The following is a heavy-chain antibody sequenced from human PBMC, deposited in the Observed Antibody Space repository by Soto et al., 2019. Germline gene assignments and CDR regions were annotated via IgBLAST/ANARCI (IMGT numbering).Heavy chain of an antibody. V-gene: IGHV1-69*13. J-gene: IGHJ4*02. CDR1: GGTFSSYA. Sequence: SVKVSCKASGGTFSSYAISWVRQAPGQGLEWMGGIIPIFGTANYAQKFQGRVTITADESTSTAYMELSSLRSEDTAVYYCARARDVRIVVVPAATYDFDYWGQGTLVTVSS. D-gene: IGHD2-2*01. CDR2: IIPIFGTA. CDR3: ARARDVRIVVVPAATYDFDY.